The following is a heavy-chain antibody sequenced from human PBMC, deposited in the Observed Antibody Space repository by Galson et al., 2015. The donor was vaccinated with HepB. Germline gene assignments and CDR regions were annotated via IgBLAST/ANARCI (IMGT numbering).Heavy chain of an antibody. CDR3: TTEMATISGQEYFQH. V-gene: IGHV3-15*01. D-gene: IGHD5-24*01. CDR1: GFTFSNAW. Sequence: LRLSCAASGFTFSNAWMSWVRQAPGKGLEWVGRIKSKTDGGTTDYAAPVKGRFTISRDDTKNTLYLQMNSLKTEDTAVYYCTTEMATISGQEYFQHWGQGTLVTVSS. CDR2: IKSKTDGGTT. J-gene: IGHJ1*01.